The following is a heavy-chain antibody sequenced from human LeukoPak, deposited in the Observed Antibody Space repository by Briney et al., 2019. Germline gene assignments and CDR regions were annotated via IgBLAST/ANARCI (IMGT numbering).Heavy chain of an antibody. V-gene: IGHV3-53*01. J-gene: IGHJ4*02. D-gene: IGHD1-26*01. CDR2: IYSGGST. CDR3: AKVPTEFGSYSDFDY. CDR1: GFTVSSNY. Sequence: AGGSLRLSCAASGFTVSSNYMSWVRQAPGKGLEWVSVIYSGGSTYYADSVKGRFTISRDNSKNTLYLQMNSLRAEDTAVYYCAKVPTEFGSYSDFDYWGQGTLVTVSS.